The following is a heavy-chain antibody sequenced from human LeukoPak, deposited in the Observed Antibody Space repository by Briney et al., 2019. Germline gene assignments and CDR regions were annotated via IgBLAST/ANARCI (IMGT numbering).Heavy chain of an antibody. CDR1: GGTFSSYA. V-gene: IGHV1-69*04. J-gene: IGHJ4*02. Sequence: ASVKVSCKASGGTFSSYAISWVRQAPGQGLEWMGRIIPILGIANYAQKFQGRVTITADKSTSTAYMELSSLRSEDTAVYYCARGSVVGATFDYWGQGTLVTVSS. CDR3: ARGSVVGATFDY. CDR2: IIPILGIA. D-gene: IGHD1-26*01.